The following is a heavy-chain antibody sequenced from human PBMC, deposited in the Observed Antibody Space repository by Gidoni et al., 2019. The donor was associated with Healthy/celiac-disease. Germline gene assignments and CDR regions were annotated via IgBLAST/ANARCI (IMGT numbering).Heavy chain of an antibody. D-gene: IGHD5-12*01. V-gene: IGHV3-30*18. CDR3: AKEGSSVGGYSGYEQGYFDY. CDR2: RSYDGSNK. J-gene: IGHJ4*02. CDR1: GFIFSSYG. Sequence: QVQLVESGGGVVQPGRSLRLSCAASGFIFSSYGMPWVRQAPGKGLEWGAVRSYDGSNKYYTDSVKGRFTISRDNSKNTLYLQMNSLRAEDTAVYYCAKEGSSVGGYSGYEQGYFDYWGQGTLVTVSS.